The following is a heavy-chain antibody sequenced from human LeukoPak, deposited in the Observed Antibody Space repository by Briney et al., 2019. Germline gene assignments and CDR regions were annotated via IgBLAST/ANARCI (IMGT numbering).Heavy chain of an antibody. Sequence: RGSLRLSCAASGFTFSSYAMSWVRQAPGKGLEWVSAISGSGGSTYYADSVKGRFTISRDNSKNTLYLQMNSLRAEDTAVYYCASSIAAAPYYFDYWGQGTLVTVSS. V-gene: IGHV3-23*01. J-gene: IGHJ4*02. D-gene: IGHD6-13*01. CDR3: ASSIAAAPYYFDY. CDR1: GFTFSSYA. CDR2: ISGSGGST.